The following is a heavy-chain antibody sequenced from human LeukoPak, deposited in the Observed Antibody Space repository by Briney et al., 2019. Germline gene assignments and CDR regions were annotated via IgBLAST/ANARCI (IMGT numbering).Heavy chain of an antibody. V-gene: IGHV3-11*01. D-gene: IGHD3-22*01. CDR1: GFTFSDYY. Sequence: GGSLRLSCAASGFTFSDYYMSWIRQAPGKGLEWVSYISSSGSTIYYADSVKGRFTISRDNAKNSLYLQMNSLGAEDTAVYYCATLGPDYYDSSGYIDYWGQGTLVTVSS. CDR2: ISSSGSTI. J-gene: IGHJ4*02. CDR3: ATLGPDYYDSSGYIDY.